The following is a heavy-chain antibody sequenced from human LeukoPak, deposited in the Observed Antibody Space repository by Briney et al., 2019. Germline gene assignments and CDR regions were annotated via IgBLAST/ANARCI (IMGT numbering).Heavy chain of an antibody. CDR3: AKDSESYGSGSYFIYYFDY. CDR2: IRYDGSNK. V-gene: IGHV3-30*02. Sequence: GGSLRLSCAASGFTFSSYGMHWVREAPGKGLEWVAFIRYDGSNKYYADSVKGRSTISRDNSKNTLYLQMNSLRAEDTAVHYCAKDSESYGSGSYFIYYFDYWGQGTLVTVSS. D-gene: IGHD3-10*01. CDR1: GFTFSSYG. J-gene: IGHJ4*02.